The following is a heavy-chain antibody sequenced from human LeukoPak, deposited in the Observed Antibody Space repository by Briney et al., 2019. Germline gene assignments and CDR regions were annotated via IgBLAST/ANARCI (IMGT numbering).Heavy chain of an antibody. D-gene: IGHD3-22*01. V-gene: IGHV3-21*01. J-gene: IGHJ4*02. CDR1: GFTFSSYS. Sequence: GGSLRLSCAASGFTFSSYSMNWVRQAPGKGLEWVSSISINRRYMYYAVSVKGRFTISRDNAKNSLSLQMNSLRAEDTAVYYCARAYDSSSSFDYWGQGTLVTVSS. CDR2: ISINRRYM. CDR3: ARAYDSSSSFDY.